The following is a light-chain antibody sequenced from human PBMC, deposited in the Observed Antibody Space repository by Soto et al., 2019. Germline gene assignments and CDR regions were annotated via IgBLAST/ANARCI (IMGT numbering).Light chain of an antibody. CDR1: QSVLYSSNNKYY. CDR3: HQYYTTLRT. J-gene: IGKJ1*01. Sequence: DIVMTQSPDSLAVSLGERATINCKSSQSVLYSSNNKYYLAWYQQNPGQPPNLLIYWASTRESGVPDRFSGSGSGTDFTLTISSLQAEDVAVYYCHQYYTTLRTFGQGTKVEIK. CDR2: WAS. V-gene: IGKV4-1*01.